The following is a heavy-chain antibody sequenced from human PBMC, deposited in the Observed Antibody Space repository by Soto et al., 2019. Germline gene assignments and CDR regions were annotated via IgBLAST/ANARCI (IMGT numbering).Heavy chain of an antibody. CDR3: AKDEQGAATDY. CDR1: GFTFSSYG. Sequence: QVQLVESGGGVVQPGRSLRLSCAASGFTFSSYGMHWVRQAPGKGLEWVAVISYDGSNKYYADSVKGRFAISRDNSKNTLYLQMNSLRAEDTAVYYCAKDEQGAATDYWGQGTLVTVSS. D-gene: IGHD6-13*01. V-gene: IGHV3-30*18. J-gene: IGHJ4*02. CDR2: ISYDGSNK.